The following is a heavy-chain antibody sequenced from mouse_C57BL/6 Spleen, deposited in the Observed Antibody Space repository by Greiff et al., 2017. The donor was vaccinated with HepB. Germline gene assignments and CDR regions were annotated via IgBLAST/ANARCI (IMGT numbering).Heavy chain of an antibody. CDR1: GYTFTSYW. V-gene: IGHV1-59*01. J-gene: IGHJ3*01. Sequence: QVQLQQPGAELVRPGTSVKLSCKASGYTFTSYWMHWVKQRPGQGLEWIGVIDPSDSYTNYNQKFKGKATLTVDTSSSTAYMQLSSLTSEDSAVYYCARFGSGTWFAYWGQGTLVTVSA. CDR2: IDPSDSYT. D-gene: IGHD1-1*01. CDR3: ARFGSGTWFAY.